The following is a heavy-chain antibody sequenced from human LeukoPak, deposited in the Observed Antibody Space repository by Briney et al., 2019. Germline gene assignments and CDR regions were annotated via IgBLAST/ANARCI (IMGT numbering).Heavy chain of an antibody. J-gene: IGHJ4*02. CDR1: GGSINNYF. V-gene: IGHV4-4*07. D-gene: IGHD3-22*01. CDR3: ARESKTYDGSGYYHDS. CDR2: VYTSGST. Sequence: SETLSLTCSISGGSINNYFWTWIRQPAGKGLEWIGRVYTSGSTDYNPSLKSRVTMSVDTSKNQFSLNLYSVTAADTAVYYCARESKTYDGSGYYHDSWGQGTRVTVSS.